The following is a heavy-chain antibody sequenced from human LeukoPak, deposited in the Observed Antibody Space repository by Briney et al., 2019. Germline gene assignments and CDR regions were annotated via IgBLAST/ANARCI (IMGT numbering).Heavy chain of an antibody. V-gene: IGHV4-30-4*08. CDR1: GGSIRSGDYY. J-gene: IGHJ4*02. Sequence: SQTLSLTXTVSGGSIRSGDYYWSWIRQPPGKGLEWIGYIYYSGSTYYNPSLKSRVTISVDTSKNQFSLKLSSVTAADTAVYYCASSYSGSYLFDYWGQGTLVTVSS. CDR3: ASSYSGSYLFDY. D-gene: IGHD1-26*01. CDR2: IYYSGST.